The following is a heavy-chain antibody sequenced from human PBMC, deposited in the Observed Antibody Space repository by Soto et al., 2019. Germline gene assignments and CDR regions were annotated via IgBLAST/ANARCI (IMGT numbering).Heavy chain of an antibody. D-gene: IGHD5-12*01. Sequence: QVQLQQSGPGPVKPSQTLSLTCAISGDSVSSNSAAWNWIRQSPSRGLEWLGRTYYRSKWYNDYAVSVKSRITINPDTSKNQFSLQLNSVTPEDTAVYYCARSLPDIVATISFRYYFDYWGQGTLVTVSS. V-gene: IGHV6-1*01. CDR3: ARSLPDIVATISFRYYFDY. CDR2: TYYRSKWYN. J-gene: IGHJ4*02. CDR1: GDSVSSNSAA.